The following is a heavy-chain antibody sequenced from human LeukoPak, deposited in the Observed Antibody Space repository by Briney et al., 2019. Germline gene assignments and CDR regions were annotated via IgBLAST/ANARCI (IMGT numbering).Heavy chain of an antibody. Sequence: GGSLRLSCAASGFTFSSYAMSWVRQAPGKGLEWVSAISGSGGSTYYADSVKGWFTISRDNSKNTLYLQMNSLRAEDTAVYYCAKDRSRRPSGWYGPSFDYWGQGTLVTVSS. CDR2: ISGSGGST. D-gene: IGHD6-19*01. CDR1: GFTFSSYA. J-gene: IGHJ4*02. CDR3: AKDRSRRPSGWYGPSFDY. V-gene: IGHV3-23*01.